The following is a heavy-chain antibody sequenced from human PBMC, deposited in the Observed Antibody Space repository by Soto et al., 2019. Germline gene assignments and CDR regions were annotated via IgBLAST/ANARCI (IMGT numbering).Heavy chain of an antibody. D-gene: IGHD3-22*01. CDR2: INHSASS. CDR1: GGSFTDYY. V-gene: IGHV4-34*01. CDR3: ARGEYDSSGLYSWAPLGFDV. Sequence: QVQLRQWGAGLLKPSETLVLTCAVSGGSFTDYYWGWIRQSPGKGLEWIGEINHSASSTYNPYLASRVTILVDTSKKQFSLRLTSVTAADTAMYYCARGEYDSSGLYSWAPLGFDVWGQGTTVTVSS. J-gene: IGHJ6*02.